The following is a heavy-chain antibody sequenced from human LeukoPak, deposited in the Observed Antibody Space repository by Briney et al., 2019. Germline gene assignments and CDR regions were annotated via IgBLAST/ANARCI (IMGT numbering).Heavy chain of an antibody. CDR3: ATVVVTARDQSG. V-gene: IGHV1-8*01. D-gene: IGHD2-21*02. Sequence: ASVKVACKASGYTFTSYDINWVRQATGQGLEWMGWMNPNSGNTGYAQKFQGRVTMTRNTSISTAYMELSSLRSEDTAVYYCATVVVTARDQSGWGQGTLVTVSS. J-gene: IGHJ4*02. CDR1: GYTFTSYD. CDR2: MNPNSGNT.